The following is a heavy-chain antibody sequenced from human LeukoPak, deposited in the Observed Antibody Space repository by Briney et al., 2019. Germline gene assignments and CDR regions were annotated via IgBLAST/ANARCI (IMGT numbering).Heavy chain of an antibody. V-gene: IGHV3-7*04. CDR3: ARAIAARPGRIDY. J-gene: IGHJ4*02. CDR2: IKQDGSEK. CDR1: GFTFSSYW. D-gene: IGHD6-6*01. Sequence: PGGSLRLSCAASGFTFSSYWMSWVRQAPGKGLEWVANIKQDGSEKYYVDSVKGRFTISRDNAKNSLYLQMNSLRAEDTAVYYCARAIAARPGRIDYWGQGTLVTVSS.